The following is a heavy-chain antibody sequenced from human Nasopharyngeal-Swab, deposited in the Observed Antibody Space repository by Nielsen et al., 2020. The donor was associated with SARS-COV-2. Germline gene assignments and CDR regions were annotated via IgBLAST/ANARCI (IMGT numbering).Heavy chain of an antibody. CDR1: GFTFSGYA. Sequence: GESLKIPCAASGFTFSGYAMHWVRQAAGQGLEWVAVIPSDGSDKYYADSVKGRFTISRENSKNTLYLQMNSLRAEDTAVYYCAKVFPYGSGRFSPAWDFHYWGQGTLVAVSS. J-gene: IGHJ4*02. D-gene: IGHD3-10*01. CDR2: IPSDGSDK. V-gene: IGHV3-30*18. CDR3: AKVFPYGSGRFSPAWDFHY.